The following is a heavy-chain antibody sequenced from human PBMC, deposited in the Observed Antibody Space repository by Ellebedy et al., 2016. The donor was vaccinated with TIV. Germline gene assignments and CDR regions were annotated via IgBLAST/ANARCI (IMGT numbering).Heavy chain of an antibody. D-gene: IGHD1-14*01. CDR1: GYTFTSND. Sequence: AASVKVSCKASGYTFTSNDINWVRQAPGQGLEWMGWMNANSGNTGYAQKFQGRVTMTRDTAISTAYMELSRLTSEDTAVYYCARGAGEGGADWFDPWGQGTLVTVSS. J-gene: IGHJ5*02. V-gene: IGHV1-8*02. CDR2: MNANSGNT. CDR3: ARGAGEGGADWFDP.